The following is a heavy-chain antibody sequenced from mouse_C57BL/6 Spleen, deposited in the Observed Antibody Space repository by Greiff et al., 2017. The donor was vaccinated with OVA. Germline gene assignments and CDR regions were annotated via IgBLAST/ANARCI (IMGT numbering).Heavy chain of an antibody. D-gene: IGHD2-4*01. CDR2: IDPSDSET. CDR1: GYTFTSYW. J-gene: IGHJ4*01. CDR3: ARTTYDLYYYAMDY. Sequence: QVQLQQPGAELVRPGSSVKLSCKASGYTFTSYWMHWVKQRPIQGLEWIGNIDPSDSETHYNQKFKDKATLTVDKSSSTAYMQLRSLTSEDSAVXYCARTTYDLYYYAMDYWGQGTSVTVSS. V-gene: IGHV1-52*01.